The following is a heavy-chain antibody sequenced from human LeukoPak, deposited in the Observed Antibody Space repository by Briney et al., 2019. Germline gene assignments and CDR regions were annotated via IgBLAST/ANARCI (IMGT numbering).Heavy chain of an antibody. CDR1: GGSISSHY. CDR3: ARFASSSSRWFDP. D-gene: IGHD6-6*01. Sequence: PSETLSLTCTVPGGSISSHYWSWIRQPAGKGLDWIGRIYSSGSTNYNPSLKSRVTISVDTSKNQFSVKLSSVTAADTAVYYCARFASSSSRWFDPWGQGTLVTVSS. J-gene: IGHJ5*02. CDR2: IYSSGST. V-gene: IGHV4-4*07.